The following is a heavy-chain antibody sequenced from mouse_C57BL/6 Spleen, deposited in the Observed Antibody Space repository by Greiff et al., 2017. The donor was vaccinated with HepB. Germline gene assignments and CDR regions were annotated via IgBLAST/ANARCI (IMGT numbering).Heavy chain of an antibody. J-gene: IGHJ3*01. CDR1: GFSLTSYG. D-gene: IGHD1-1*01. Sequence: VQLVESGPGLVQPSQSLSITCTVSGFSLTSYGVHWVRQSPGKGLEWLGVIWRGGSTDYNAAFMSRLSITKDNSKSQVFFKMNSLQADDTAIYYCAKQLDYYGSSFAYWGQGTLVTVSA. CDR2: IWRGGST. V-gene: IGHV2-5*01. CDR3: AKQLDYYGSSFAY.